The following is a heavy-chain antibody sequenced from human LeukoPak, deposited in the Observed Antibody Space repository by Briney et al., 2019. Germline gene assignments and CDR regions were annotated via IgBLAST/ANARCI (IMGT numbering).Heavy chain of an antibody. Sequence: SETLSLTCAVYGGSFSGYYWSWIRQPPGKGLEWIGEINHSGSTNYNPSLKSRVTISVDTSKNQFSLKLSSVTAADTAVYYCARRSYITIFGAYDYWGQGTLVTVSS. V-gene: IGHV4-34*01. D-gene: IGHD3-3*01. CDR1: GGSFSGYY. CDR3: ARRSYITIFGAYDY. J-gene: IGHJ4*02. CDR2: INHSGST.